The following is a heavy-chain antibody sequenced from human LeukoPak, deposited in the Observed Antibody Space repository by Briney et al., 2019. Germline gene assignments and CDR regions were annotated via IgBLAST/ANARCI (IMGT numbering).Heavy chain of an antibody. CDR1: GYTFTDYY. CDR3: ARDPPRNVTTLWSNWFDP. V-gene: IGHV1-69*13. CDR2: IIPIFGTA. Sequence: SVKVSCKASGYTFTDYYLHWVRQAPGQGLEWMGGIIPIFGTANYAQKFQGRVTITADESTSTAYMELSSLRSEDTAVYYCARDPPRNVTTLWSNWFDPWGQGTLVTVSS. J-gene: IGHJ5*02. D-gene: IGHD4-17*01.